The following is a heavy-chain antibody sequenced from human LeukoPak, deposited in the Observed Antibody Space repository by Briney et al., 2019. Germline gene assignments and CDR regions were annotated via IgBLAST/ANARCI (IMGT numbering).Heavy chain of an antibody. CDR1: GFTFSNYN. V-gene: IGHV3-15*01. J-gene: IGHJ4*02. Sequence: GGSLRLSCAASGFTFSNYNMNWVRQAPGKGLEWVGRLKSKTDGGTTDYAAPVKGRFTISRDDSKNTLYLQMNSLKTEDTAVYYCTTHYYDSSGYSSSYWGQGTLVTVSS. CDR3: TTHYYDSSGYSSSY. D-gene: IGHD3-22*01. CDR2: LKSKTDGGTT.